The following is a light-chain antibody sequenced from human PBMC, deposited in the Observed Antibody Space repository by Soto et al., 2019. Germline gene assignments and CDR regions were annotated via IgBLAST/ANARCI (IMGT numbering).Light chain of an antibody. CDR2: DTS. Sequence: EIVLTQSPTTLSLSPGERATLSCRASQSVSSYLAWYQHKPGQAPRLLIYDTSNRATGIPARFSGSGSGTDFTLTSSRLAPEDFAVYYGQQNNNWPPITFGQGTRLEIK. V-gene: IGKV3-11*01. J-gene: IGKJ5*01. CDR3: QQNNNWPPIT. CDR1: QSVSSY.